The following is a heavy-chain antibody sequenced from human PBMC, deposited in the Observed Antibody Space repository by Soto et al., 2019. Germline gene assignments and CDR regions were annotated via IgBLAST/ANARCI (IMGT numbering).Heavy chain of an antibody. Sequence: GGSLRLSCAASGFTFSSYWMSWVRQAPGKGLEWVANIKQDGSEKYYVDSVKGRFTISRDNAKNSLYLQMNSPRAEDTAVYYCARDLSSSWYLIQGYYMDVWGKGTTVTVSS. D-gene: IGHD6-13*01. J-gene: IGHJ6*03. CDR3: ARDLSSSWYLIQGYYMDV. CDR2: IKQDGSEK. CDR1: GFTFSSYW. V-gene: IGHV3-7*01.